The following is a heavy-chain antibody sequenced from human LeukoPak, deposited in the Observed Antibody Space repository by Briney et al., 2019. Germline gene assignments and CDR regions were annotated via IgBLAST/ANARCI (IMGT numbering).Heavy chain of an antibody. Sequence: RSLRLSCAASGFTFSSYSMNWVRQAPGKGLEWVSYISSSSSTIYYADSVKGRFTISRDNAKNSLYLQMNSLRDEDTAVYYCARLLLAAAGSGGDYWGQGTLVTVSS. CDR3: ARLLLAAAGSGGDY. CDR1: GFTFSSYS. V-gene: IGHV3-48*02. J-gene: IGHJ4*02. D-gene: IGHD6-13*01. CDR2: ISSSSSTI.